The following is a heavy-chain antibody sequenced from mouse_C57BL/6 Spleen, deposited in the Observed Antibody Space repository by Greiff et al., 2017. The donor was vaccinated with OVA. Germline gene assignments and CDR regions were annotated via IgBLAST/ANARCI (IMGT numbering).Heavy chain of an antibody. CDR1: GFTFTDYY. V-gene: IGHV7-3*01. CDR2: IRNKANGYTT. Sequence: EVQRVESGGGLVQPGGSLSLSCAASGFTFTDYYMSWVRQPPGKALEWLGFIRNKANGYTTEYSASVKGRFTISRDNSQSILYLQMNALRAEDSATYYCARYEGGNFYYAMDYWGQGTSVTVSS. J-gene: IGHJ4*01. D-gene: IGHD2-1*01. CDR3: ARYEGGNFYYAMDY.